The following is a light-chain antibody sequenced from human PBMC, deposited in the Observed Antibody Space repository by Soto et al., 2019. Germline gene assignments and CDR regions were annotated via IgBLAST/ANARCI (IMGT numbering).Light chain of an antibody. CDR2: EGS. Sequence: QSVLTRPASVSGSPGQSITISCTGTSSDVGSYNLVSWYQQHPGKAPKLMIYEGSKRPSGVSNRFSGSKSGNTASLTISGLQAEDEADYYCCSYAGSSTPHVVFGGGTKLTVL. CDR1: SSDVGSYNL. V-gene: IGLV2-23*01. J-gene: IGLJ2*01. CDR3: CSYAGSSTPHVV.